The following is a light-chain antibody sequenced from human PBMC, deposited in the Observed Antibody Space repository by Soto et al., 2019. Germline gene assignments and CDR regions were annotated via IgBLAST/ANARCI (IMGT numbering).Light chain of an antibody. Sequence: QSVLTQPASVSGSPGQSITISCTGTSSDVGGYNYVSWYQQYPGKVPKLLIFDVSHRPSGVSNRFSGSKSGNTASLTISGLQAEDEADYYCGSYTSSSTVLVAGGTQLTVL. J-gene: IGLJ2*01. CDR3: GSYTSSSTVL. V-gene: IGLV2-14*01. CDR1: SSDVGGYNY. CDR2: DVS.